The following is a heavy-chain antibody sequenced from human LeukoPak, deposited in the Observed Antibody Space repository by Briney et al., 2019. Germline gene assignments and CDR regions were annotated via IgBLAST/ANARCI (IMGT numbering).Heavy chain of an antibody. J-gene: IGHJ3*02. CDR3: TRILLKWELPGSDAFDI. Sequence: GGSLRLSCAASGFTFDDYAMHWVRQAPGKGLEWVGFIRSKAYGATTEYAASLKDRFTISRDDSKSIAYLQVNSLKTEDTAVYYCTRILLKWELPGSDAFDIWGEGTMVTVSS. CDR2: IRSKAYGATT. CDR1: GFTFDDYA. D-gene: IGHD1-26*01. V-gene: IGHV3-49*04.